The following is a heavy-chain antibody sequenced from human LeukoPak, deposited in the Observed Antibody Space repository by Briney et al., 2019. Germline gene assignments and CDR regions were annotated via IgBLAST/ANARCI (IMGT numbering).Heavy chain of an antibody. CDR3: ARGYSSGWGKDYYYYMDV. CDR2: INPSGGST. D-gene: IGHD6-19*01. Sequence: ASVKVSCKASGYIFISYYIHWVRQAPGQGLEWMGIINPSGGSTSYAQKFQGRVTMTRDTSTSTVYMELSSLRPDDTAVYYCARGYSSGWGKDYYYYMDVWGKGTTVTVSS. CDR1: GYIFISYY. V-gene: IGHV1-46*01. J-gene: IGHJ6*03.